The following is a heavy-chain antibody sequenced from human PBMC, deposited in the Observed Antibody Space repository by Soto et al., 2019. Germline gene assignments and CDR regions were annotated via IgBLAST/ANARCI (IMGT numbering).Heavy chain of an antibody. J-gene: IGHJ4*02. D-gene: IGHD4-17*01. CDR2: IYYGGST. Sequence: SETLSLTCTVSGGSISSYYWSWIRQPPGKGLEWIGYIYYGGSTNYNPSLKSRVTISVDTSKNQLSLKLSSVTAADTAVYYCARRYGYYFDYWGQGTLVTVSS. CDR1: GGSISSYY. CDR3: ARRYGYYFDY. V-gene: IGHV4-59*08.